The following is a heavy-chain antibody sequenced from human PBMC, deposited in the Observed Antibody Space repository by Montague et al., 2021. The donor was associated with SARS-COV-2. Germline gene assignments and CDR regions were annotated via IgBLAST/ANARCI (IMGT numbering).Heavy chain of an antibody. Sequence: SETLSLTCTVSGGSIVSSCYYWDWIRQPPGQGLEYIGSLYYSGRTFHNPSLKSRVTMSVDTSMHQFSLNLTSVTATDTARYFCASHGLRGYSGVDPGRHWGRGILVIVSS. V-gene: IGHV4-39*01. D-gene: IGHD5-12*01. CDR2: LYYSGRT. J-gene: IGHJ4*02. CDR1: GGSIVSSCYY. CDR3: ASHGLRGYSGVDPGRH.